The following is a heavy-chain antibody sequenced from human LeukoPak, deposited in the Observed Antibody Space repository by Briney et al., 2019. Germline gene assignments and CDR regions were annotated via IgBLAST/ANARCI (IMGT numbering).Heavy chain of an antibody. V-gene: IGHV3-48*01. CDR3: ARAYDSSGSILGY. CDR1: GFTFSSYS. D-gene: IGHD3-22*01. Sequence: GGSLRPSCAASGFTFSSYSMNWVRQAPGKGLEWVSYISSSSSTIYYADSVKGRFTISRDNAKNSLYLQMNSLRAEDTAVYYCARAYDSSGSILGYWGQGTLVTVSS. J-gene: IGHJ4*02. CDR2: ISSSSSTI.